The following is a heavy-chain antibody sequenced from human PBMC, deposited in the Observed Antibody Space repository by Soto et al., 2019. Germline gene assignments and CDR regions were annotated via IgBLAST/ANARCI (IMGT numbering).Heavy chain of an antibody. V-gene: IGHV3-7*01. D-gene: IGHD2-15*01. CDR1: GFSFSQFW. CDR2: IQPDGSKD. J-gene: IGHJ5*01. CDR3: ATGVSRLVMGTSCNWLDR. Sequence: GGSLRLSCAASGFSFSQFWMNWVRQVPGKGLEWMANIQPDGSKDYYVDSVKGRFTISRDNAGNSLYLQMNSLRADDTAIYYCATGVSRLVMGTSCNWLDRWGQGTLVTVSS.